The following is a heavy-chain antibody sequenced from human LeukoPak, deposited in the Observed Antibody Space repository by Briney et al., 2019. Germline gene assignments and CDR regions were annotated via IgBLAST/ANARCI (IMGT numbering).Heavy chain of an antibody. D-gene: IGHD3-16*01. V-gene: IGHV3-23*01. Sequence: GGSLRLSCAASGFSFNDFAMTWVRQAPGKGLEWVSSIGDAGTYYADSVKGRFTISRDNSKNMLYLQLNSLRAGDTAMYYCAKNLGPFDVRGQGTMVTVSS. CDR1: GFSFNDFA. J-gene: IGHJ3*01. CDR2: IGDAGT. CDR3: AKNLGPFDV.